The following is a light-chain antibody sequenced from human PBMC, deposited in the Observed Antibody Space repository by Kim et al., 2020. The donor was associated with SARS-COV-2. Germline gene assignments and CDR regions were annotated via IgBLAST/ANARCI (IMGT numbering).Light chain of an antibody. CDR2: AAS. CDR3: QQYNNWPPWT. J-gene: IGKJ1*01. CDR1: QSVSSN. Sequence: SPGERATLSCRASQSVSSNLAWYQQKPGQAPRLLIYAASSRATGFPARFSGSGSGTEFTLTISSLQSEDFAVYYCQQYNNWPPWTFGQGTKVDIK. V-gene: IGKV3-15*01.